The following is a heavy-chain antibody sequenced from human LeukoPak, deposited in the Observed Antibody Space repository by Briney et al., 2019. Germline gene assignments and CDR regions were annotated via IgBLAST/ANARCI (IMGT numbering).Heavy chain of an antibody. CDR3: AKGPRAVADLGIRPYYFDY. CDR1: GFTFSSYG. J-gene: IGHJ4*02. D-gene: IGHD6-19*01. Sequence: GESLRLSCAASGFTFSSYGMHWVRQAPGKGLEWVAVISYDGSNKYYADSVKGRFTISRDNSKNTLYLQMNSLRAEDTAVYYCAKGPRAVADLGIRPYYFDYWGQGTLVTVSS. V-gene: IGHV3-30*18. CDR2: ISYDGSNK.